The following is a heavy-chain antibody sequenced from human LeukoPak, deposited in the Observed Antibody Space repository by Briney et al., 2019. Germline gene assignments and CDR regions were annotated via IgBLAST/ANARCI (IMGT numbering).Heavy chain of an antibody. V-gene: IGHV3-53*05. Sequence: PGGSLRLSCAASGFTVDSNYLSWVRQAPGKGLEWVSTIYTGGNTYYADSVKGRFTISRDNSKNTLYLQMNSLRAEDTAVYYCAREGGRGYCSGGSCGAFDIWGQGTMVTVSS. J-gene: IGHJ3*02. D-gene: IGHD2-15*01. CDR2: IYTGGNT. CDR3: AREGGRGYCSGGSCGAFDI. CDR1: GFTVDSNY.